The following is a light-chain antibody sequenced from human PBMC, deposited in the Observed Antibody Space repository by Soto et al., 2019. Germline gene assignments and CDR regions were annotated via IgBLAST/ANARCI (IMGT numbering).Light chain of an antibody. V-gene: IGKV1-5*03. CDR3: HQYNSFPT. Sequence: DIQMTQSPSTLSASVGDRATITCRASQSISSWLAWYQQKPGKAPTLLIYKASSLESGVRSRFSGGRSATDFSLTLSSLELDDFATYYWHQYNSFPTFGRGTKVEIK. J-gene: IGKJ1*01. CDR2: KAS. CDR1: QSISSW.